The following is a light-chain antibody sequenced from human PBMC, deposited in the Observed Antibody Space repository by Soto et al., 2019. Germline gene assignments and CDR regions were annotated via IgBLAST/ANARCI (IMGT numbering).Light chain of an antibody. CDR3: SSFTTSSTYV. J-gene: IGLJ1*01. CDR2: EVN. CDR1: SSDIGAYNY. Sequence: QSALTQPASVSGSPGQSITSSCTGTSSDIGAYNYVSWYQQYPGRAPKLMIYEVNNRPSGVSNRFSGSKSGNTASLTISGLQAEDEADYYCSSFTTSSTYVVGAGTKVTVL. V-gene: IGLV2-14*01.